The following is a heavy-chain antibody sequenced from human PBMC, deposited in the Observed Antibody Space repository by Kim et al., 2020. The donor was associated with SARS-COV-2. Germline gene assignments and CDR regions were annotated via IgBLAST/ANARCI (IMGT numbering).Heavy chain of an antibody. CDR3: ARATSGRYVGYLDY. Sequence: GGSLRLSCGSSGFTFSNYWMTWVRQAPGKGLEWVANIKQDGREKNYVDSVKGRFTISRDNAGNSLYLEMNSLRGEDTAVYYCARATSGRYVGYLDYWGQGALVTVSS. J-gene: IGHJ4*02. V-gene: IGHV3-7*01. CDR2: IKQDGREK. D-gene: IGHD6-19*01. CDR1: GFTFSNYW.